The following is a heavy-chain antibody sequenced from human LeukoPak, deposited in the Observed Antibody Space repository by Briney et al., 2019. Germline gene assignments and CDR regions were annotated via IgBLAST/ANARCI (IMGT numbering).Heavy chain of an antibody. V-gene: IGHV3-74*01. J-gene: IGHJ4*02. CDR2: INSDGSST. CDR3: AKVAAPRRTYYDSSGYYWDY. CDR1: GFTFSNAW. Sequence: GGSLRLSCAASGFTFSNAWMHWVRQAPGKGLVWVSRINSDGSSTSYADSVKGRFTISRDNAKNTLYLQMNSLRAEDTAVYYCAKVAAPRRTYYDSSGYYWDYWGQGTLVTVSS. D-gene: IGHD3-22*01.